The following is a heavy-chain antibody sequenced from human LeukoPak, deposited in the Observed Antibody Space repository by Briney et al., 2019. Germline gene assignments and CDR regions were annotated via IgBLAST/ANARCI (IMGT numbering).Heavy chain of an antibody. CDR3: ARVLKYYDILTGHLLSAFDI. D-gene: IGHD3-9*01. CDR1: GGSISSGSYY. Sequence: SQTLSLTCTVSGGSISSGSYYWSWIRQPAGKGLEWIGRIYTSGSTNYNPSLKSRVTISVDTSKNQFSLKLSSVTAADTAVYYCARVLKYYDILTGHLLSAFDIWGQGTMVTVFS. CDR2: IYTSGST. J-gene: IGHJ3*02. V-gene: IGHV4-61*02.